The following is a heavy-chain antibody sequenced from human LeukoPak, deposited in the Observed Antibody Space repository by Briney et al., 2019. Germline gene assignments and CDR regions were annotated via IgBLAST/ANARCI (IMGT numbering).Heavy chain of an antibody. CDR2: INPNSGGT. V-gene: IGHV1-2*02. J-gene: IGHJ3*02. CDR1: GYTFTSYG. D-gene: IGHD3-16*01. Sequence: GASVKVSCKASGYTFTSYGISWVRQAPGQGLEWMGWINPNSGGTNYAQKFQGRVTMTRDTSTSTVYMELSSLRSEDTAVYYCARDGGDYADAFDIWGQGTMVTVSS. CDR3: ARDGGDYADAFDI.